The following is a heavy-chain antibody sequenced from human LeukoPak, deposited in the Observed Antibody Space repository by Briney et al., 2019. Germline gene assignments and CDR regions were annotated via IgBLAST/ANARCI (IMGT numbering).Heavy chain of an antibody. CDR2: INSDGSST. V-gene: IGHV3-74*01. Sequence: GGSLRLSCAASGFTFSSYEMNWVRQAPGKGLVWVSRINSDGSSTSYADSVKGRFTISRDNAKNTLYLQMNSLRAEDTAVYYCARDLTNYYDSSGYSSCFDYWGQGTLVTVSS. J-gene: IGHJ4*02. CDR1: GFTFSSYE. CDR3: ARDLTNYYDSSGYSSCFDY. D-gene: IGHD3-22*01.